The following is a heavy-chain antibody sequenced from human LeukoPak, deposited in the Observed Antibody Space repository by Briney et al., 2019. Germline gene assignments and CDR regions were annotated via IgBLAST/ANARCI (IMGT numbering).Heavy chain of an antibody. CDR3: AKDRRVRGVIDNNWFDP. CDR1: GFTFSSYA. V-gene: IGHV3-23*01. Sequence: GGSLRLSCVASGFTFSSYAMSWVRQAPGKGLEWVSAISGSGGSTYYADSVKGRFTISRDNSKNTLYLQMNSLRAEDTAVYYCAKDRRVRGVIDNNWFDPWGQGTLVTVSS. J-gene: IGHJ5*02. CDR2: ISGSGGST. D-gene: IGHD3-10*01.